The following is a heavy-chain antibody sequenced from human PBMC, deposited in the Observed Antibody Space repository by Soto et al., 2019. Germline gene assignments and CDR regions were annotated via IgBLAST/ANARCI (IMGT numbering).Heavy chain of an antibody. CDR1: GLTFSGSD. Sequence: EVQLVESGGGLVQPGGYLKLSCAASGLTFSGSDMHWVRQASGKGLEWVGRIRRKAKNYGTVYGASAKGRFTISRDDSKNTASLQMNSLKTEDTAVYYCTWDGDYGYWGQGILVTVSS. CDR2: IRRKAKNYGT. V-gene: IGHV3-73*01. CDR3: TWDGDYGY. J-gene: IGHJ4*02. D-gene: IGHD4-17*01.